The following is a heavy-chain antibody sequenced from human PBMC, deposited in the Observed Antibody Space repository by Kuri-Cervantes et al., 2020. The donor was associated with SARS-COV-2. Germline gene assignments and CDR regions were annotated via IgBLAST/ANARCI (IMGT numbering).Heavy chain of an antibody. CDR2: INPDGGT. J-gene: IGHJ4*02. CDR3: ARNRRTGGYSFGFDL. D-gene: IGHD5-18*01. Sequence: ASVKVSCKASGYTFTDYYMNWVRQAPGQGPEWMGWINPDGGTNSAQKFQGRVTMARDTSTSTVHMELSRLRFDDMAVFYCARNRRTGGYSFGFDLWGQGTLVTVSS. V-gene: IGHV1-2*02. CDR1: GYTFTDYY.